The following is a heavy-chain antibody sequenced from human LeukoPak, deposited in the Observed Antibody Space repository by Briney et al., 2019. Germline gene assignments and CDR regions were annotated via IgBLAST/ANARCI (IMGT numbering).Heavy chain of an antibody. J-gene: IGHJ4*02. CDR3: ASSVAAAGTVDY. D-gene: IGHD6-13*01. CDR1: GGSISSYY. V-gene: IGHV4-59*08. Sequence: SETLSLTCTVSGGSISSYYWSWIRQPPGKGLEWIGYIYYSGSTNYNPSLKSRVTISVDTSKNQFSLNLSSATAADTAVYYCASSVAAAGTVDYWGQGTLVTVSS. CDR2: IYYSGST.